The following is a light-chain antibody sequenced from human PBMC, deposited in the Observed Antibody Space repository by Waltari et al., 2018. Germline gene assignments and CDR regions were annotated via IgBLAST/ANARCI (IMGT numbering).Light chain of an antibody. CDR3: QVWDDSDGV. J-gene: IGLJ3*02. Sequence: SYVLTQPPSVSVAPGKTASISCGGNRIGNKPVHWYQQKPGQGPVLVMSYDRDRPAGIPERFSCSNSVNTATLTISGVEAGDEADYYCQVWDDSDGVFGGLTKLTVL. V-gene: IGLV3-21*04. CDR2: YDR. CDR1: RIGNKP.